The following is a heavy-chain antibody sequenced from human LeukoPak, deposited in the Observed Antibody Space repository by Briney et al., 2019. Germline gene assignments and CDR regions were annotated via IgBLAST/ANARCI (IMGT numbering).Heavy chain of an antibody. CDR2: INHSGST. V-gene: IGHV4-34*01. Sequence: SETLSLTCAVYGGSFSGYYWSWIRQPPGKGLEWIGEINHSGSTNYNPSLKSRVTISIDTSKNQFSLKLSSVTAADTAVYYCARGGGAPGTLELFYAMDVWGQGTTVTVSS. J-gene: IGHJ6*02. CDR3: ARGGGAPGTLELFYAMDV. CDR1: GGSFSGYY. D-gene: IGHD6-13*01.